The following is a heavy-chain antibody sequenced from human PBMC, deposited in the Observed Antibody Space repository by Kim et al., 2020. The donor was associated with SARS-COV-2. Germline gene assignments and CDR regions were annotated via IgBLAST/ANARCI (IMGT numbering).Heavy chain of an antibody. CDR3: ARLSTPDYYDSSGRAAFDI. V-gene: IGHV5-51*01. J-gene: IGHJ3*02. D-gene: IGHD3-22*01. Sequence: GESLKISCKGSGYRFTSYWIGWVRQMPGKGLEWMGIIYPGDSDTRYSPSFQGQVTISADKSISTAYLQWSSLKASDTAMYYCARLSTPDYYDSSGRAAFDIWGQGTMVTVSS. CDR2: IYPGDSDT. CDR1: GYRFTSYW.